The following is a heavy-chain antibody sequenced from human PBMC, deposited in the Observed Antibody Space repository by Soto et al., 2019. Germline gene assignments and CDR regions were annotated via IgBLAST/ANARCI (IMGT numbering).Heavy chain of an antibody. CDR1: EFTFSTYG. V-gene: IGHV3-33*01. Sequence: GRYLGLSSAAYEFTFSTYGMHWVRQAPGKGLEWVAVIWYDGSTTYYADSVKGRFNISRDNSKNTLYLQMNSLGDEDTAIYYCAYGFYLHPPYKFDYWGQGTLVTVSA. CDR3: AYGFYLHPPYKFDY. CDR2: IWYDGSTT. D-gene: IGHD1-1*01. J-gene: IGHJ4*02.